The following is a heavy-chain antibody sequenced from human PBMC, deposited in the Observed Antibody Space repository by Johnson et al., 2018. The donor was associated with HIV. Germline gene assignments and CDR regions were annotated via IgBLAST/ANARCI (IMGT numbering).Heavy chain of an antibody. D-gene: IGHD1-7*01. J-gene: IGHJ3*02. V-gene: IGHV3-53*01. CDR1: GFTVSSNY. Sequence: VQLVESGGDLIQPGGSLRLSCAASGFTVSSNYMSWVRQAPGKGLEWVSVIYSGGSTYYADSVKGRFTISRDNSKNTLYLQMDSLRVEDTAVYYCARDRDRLNWNYGALDIWGQGTMVTVSS. CDR2: IYSGGST. CDR3: ARDRDRLNWNYGALDI.